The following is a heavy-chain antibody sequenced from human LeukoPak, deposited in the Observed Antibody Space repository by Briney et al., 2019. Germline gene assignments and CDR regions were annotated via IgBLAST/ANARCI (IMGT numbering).Heavy chain of an antibody. Sequence: WASVKVSCKASGYTFTSYGISWVRQAPGQGLEWMGWISAYNGNTNYAQKLQGRVTMTTDTSTSTAYMELRSLRSDDTAVYYCARRKAAKGHNDAFDIWGQGTMVTVSS. CDR1: GYTFTSYG. D-gene: IGHD6-13*01. CDR3: ARRKAAKGHNDAFDI. J-gene: IGHJ3*02. CDR2: ISAYNGNT. V-gene: IGHV1-18*01.